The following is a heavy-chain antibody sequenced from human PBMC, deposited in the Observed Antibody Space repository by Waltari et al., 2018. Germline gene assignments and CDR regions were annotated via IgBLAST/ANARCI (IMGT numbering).Heavy chain of an antibody. J-gene: IGHJ4*02. D-gene: IGHD3-22*01. CDR1: RYSFTSYW. V-gene: IGHV5-51*03. CDR3: ARRPYYDSSGVLFDY. CDR2: IYPGDSDT. Sequence: EVQLVQSGAEVKKPGESLKISCKGSRYSFTSYWIGWVRQMPGKGLEWMGIIYPGDSDTRYSPSFQGQVTISADKSISTAYLQWSSLKASDTAMYYCARRPYYDSSGVLFDYWGQGTLVTVSS.